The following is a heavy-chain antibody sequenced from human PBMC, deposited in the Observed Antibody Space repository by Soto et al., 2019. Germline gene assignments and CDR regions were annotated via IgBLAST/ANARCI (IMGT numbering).Heavy chain of an antibody. J-gene: IGHJ3*02. CDR2: ISGSGGST. V-gene: IGHV3-23*01. Sequence: LRLSCAASGFTFSSYAMSWVRQAPGKGLEWVSAISGSGGSTYYADSVKGRFTISRDTSKNTLHLQMNSLRAEDTAIYYCAKDREFSSSAGAFDIWGQGTLVTVSS. CDR1: GFTFSSYA. D-gene: IGHD2-2*01. CDR3: AKDREFSSSAGAFDI.